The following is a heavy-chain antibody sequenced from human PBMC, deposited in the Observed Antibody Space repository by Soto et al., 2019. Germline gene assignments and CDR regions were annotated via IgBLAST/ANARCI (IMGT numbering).Heavy chain of an antibody. V-gene: IGHV4-59*08. CDR1: GGSISSYY. CDR2: IYYSGST. D-gene: IGHD4-17*01. CDR3: ARRGRYGDYTIDY. J-gene: IGHJ4*02. Sequence: SETLSVTCTVSGGSISSYYWSWSRQPPGKGLEWIGYIYYSGSTNYNPSLKSRVTISVDTSKNQFSLKLSSVTAADTAVYYCARRGRYGDYTIDYWGQGTLVTVSS.